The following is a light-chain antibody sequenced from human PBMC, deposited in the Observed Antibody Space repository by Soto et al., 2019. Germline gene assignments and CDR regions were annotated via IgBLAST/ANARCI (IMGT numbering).Light chain of an antibody. Sequence: DIQMTQSPSSLSASVGDRVTITCQASQDIDKHLNWYQQKPGKAPKLLIDDVTNLETGVPSRFSGSGSGTHFTFTIGSLQPEDIATYYCQQYYDLPITFGQGTRLEIK. CDR2: DVT. CDR1: QDIDKH. J-gene: IGKJ5*01. CDR3: QQYYDLPIT. V-gene: IGKV1-33*01.